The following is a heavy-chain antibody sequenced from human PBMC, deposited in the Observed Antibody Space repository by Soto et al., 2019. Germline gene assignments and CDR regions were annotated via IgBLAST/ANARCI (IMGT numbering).Heavy chain of an antibody. CDR1: GFSLSTSGVG. V-gene: IGHV2-5*02. J-gene: IGHJ4*02. CDR2: LYWDDDK. CDR3: ARRRGSSQVAGILYYFDY. Sequence: SGPTLVKPTQTLTLTCTFSGFSLSTSGVGVGWIRQPPGKALEWLALLYWDDDKRYSPSLKSRLTITKDTSKNQVVLTMTNMDPVDTATYYCARRRGSSQVAGILYYFDYWGQGTLVTVSS. D-gene: IGHD6-19*01.